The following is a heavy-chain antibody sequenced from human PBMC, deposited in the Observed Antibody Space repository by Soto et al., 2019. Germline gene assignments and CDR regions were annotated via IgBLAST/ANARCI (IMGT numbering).Heavy chain of an antibody. V-gene: IGHV1-24*01. CDR3: ALTGDLYYGMDV. CDR2: FDPEDGET. J-gene: IGHJ6*02. D-gene: IGHD7-27*01. Sequence: GASVKVSCKVSGYTLTELSMHWVRQAPGKGLEWMGGFDPEDGETIYAQKFQGRVTMTEDTSTDTAYMELSSLRSEDTAVYYCALTGDLYYGMDVWGQGTTVTVSS. CDR1: GYTLTELS.